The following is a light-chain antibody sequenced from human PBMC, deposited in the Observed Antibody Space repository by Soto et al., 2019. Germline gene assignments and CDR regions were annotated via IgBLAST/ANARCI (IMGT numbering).Light chain of an antibody. V-gene: IGLV2-14*01. CDR3: SSYTSSSTLV. CDR1: SRDVGDYNY. Sequence: QSALTQPASVSGSPGQSSTISCTGTSRDVGDYNYVSWYQQHPGKAPKVRSYDVSNRPSGVSHRFSGSQSGNTASLTISGLHDEDEADYYCSSYTSSSTLVFGNGTQLTIL. J-gene: IGLJ1*01. CDR2: DVS.